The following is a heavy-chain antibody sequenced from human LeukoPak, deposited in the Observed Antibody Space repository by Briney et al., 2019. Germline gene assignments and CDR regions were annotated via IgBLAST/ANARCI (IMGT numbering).Heavy chain of an antibody. Sequence: PSETLSLTCTLSGDSITSSDHYWVWIRQPPGKGLEWIGSIYYSGSTYYNPSLKSRVTISVDTSKNQFSLKLSSVTAADTAVYYCARHPRVATDSSVGYWGQGTLVTVSS. CDR2: IYYSGST. CDR3: ARHPRVATDSSVGY. V-gene: IGHV4-39*01. CDR1: GDSITSSDHY. D-gene: IGHD5-12*01. J-gene: IGHJ4*02.